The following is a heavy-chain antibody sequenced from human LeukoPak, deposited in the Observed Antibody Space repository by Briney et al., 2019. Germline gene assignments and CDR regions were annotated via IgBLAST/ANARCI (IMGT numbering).Heavy chain of an antibody. D-gene: IGHD6-13*01. Sequence: GGSLRLSCAASGNYWMHWVRQAPGKGLVWVSHINSDGSWTSYADSVKGRFTISKDNAKNTVYLQMNNLRAEDTAVYYCARDPPYSSTNLDYWGQGTLVTVSS. J-gene: IGHJ4*02. V-gene: IGHV3-74*01. CDR2: INSDGSWT. CDR1: GNYW. CDR3: ARDPPYSSTNLDY.